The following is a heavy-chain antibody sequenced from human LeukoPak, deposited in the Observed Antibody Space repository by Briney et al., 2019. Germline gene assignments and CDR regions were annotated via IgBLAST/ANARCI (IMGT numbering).Heavy chain of an antibody. CDR1: GNSFGDYY. D-gene: IGHD4-17*01. Sequence: SETLSLTCTVSGNSFGDYYWSWIRQPAGKGLEWIGRIYTSGSTTYNPSLKSRVTMSVDTSKSQFSLNLMSVTAADTAVYYCTRDTGTTGEVKFDPWVQGTLVTVSS. V-gene: IGHV4-4*07. CDR2: IYTSGST. J-gene: IGHJ5*02. CDR3: TRDTGTTGEVKFDP.